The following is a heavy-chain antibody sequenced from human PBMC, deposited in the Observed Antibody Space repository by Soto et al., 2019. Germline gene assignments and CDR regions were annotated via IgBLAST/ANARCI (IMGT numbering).Heavy chain of an antibody. CDR2: INPSAGRT. J-gene: IGHJ4*02. Sequence: VQLVQSGAEVQKPGASVRVSCKASGYIFTNSYLHWVRQAPGQGLEWMGIINPSAGRTNYAQNFQGRVTMTADTSTSTVYMELSSLRSEDTAVYYCARETDILTGFVIDYWGQGTLVIVSS. CDR1: GYIFTNSY. D-gene: IGHD3-9*01. CDR3: ARETDILTGFVIDY. V-gene: IGHV1-46*01.